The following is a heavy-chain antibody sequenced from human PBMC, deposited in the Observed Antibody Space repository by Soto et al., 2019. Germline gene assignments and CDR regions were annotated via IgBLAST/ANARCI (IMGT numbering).Heavy chain of an antibody. V-gene: IGHV1-24*01. Sequence: ASVKVSCKVSGYTLTELSIHGVRQAPGEGLEWMGGFDLENGDTIYAQRFQGRVTMTEESSADTPYMELSSLRSEDTAVYYCALEVRRSNQFDHWGQGTMVTVSP. D-gene: IGHD6-13*01. CDR2: FDLENGDT. CDR3: ALEVRRSNQFDH. J-gene: IGHJ4*02. CDR1: GYTLTELS.